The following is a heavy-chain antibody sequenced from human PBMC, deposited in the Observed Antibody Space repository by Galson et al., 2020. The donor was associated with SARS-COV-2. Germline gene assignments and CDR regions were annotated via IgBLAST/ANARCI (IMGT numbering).Heavy chain of an antibody. CDR1: GFTSSRNA. Sequence: GGPLRLSCAASGFTSSRNAMPWVRQAPGKGLEWVSAMSYDGTNEYYADSVKGRFTISRDNSKNTLYLQMNSLRPEDTAVYYCVRHGAAAVNWFDPWGQGTLVTVSS. CDR3: VRHGAAAVNWFDP. V-gene: IGHV3-30-3*01. J-gene: IGHJ5*02. D-gene: IGHD6-13*01. CDR2: MSYDGTNE.